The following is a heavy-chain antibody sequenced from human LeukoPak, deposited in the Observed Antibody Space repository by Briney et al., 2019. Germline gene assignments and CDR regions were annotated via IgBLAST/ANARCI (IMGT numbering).Heavy chain of an antibody. V-gene: IGHV3-66*01. J-gene: IGHJ5*02. Sequence: GGSLRLSCAASGFTVSSNYMSWVRQAPGKGLEWVSVIYSGGSTYYADSVKGRFTISRDNSKNTLYLQMNSLRAEDTAVYYCARELMRLNWFDPWGQGTLVTVSS. CDR1: GFTVSSNY. CDR3: ARELMRLNWFDP. D-gene: IGHD3-16*01. CDR2: IYSGGST.